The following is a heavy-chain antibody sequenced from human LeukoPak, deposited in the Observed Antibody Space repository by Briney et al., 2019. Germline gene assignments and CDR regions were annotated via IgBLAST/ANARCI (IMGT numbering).Heavy chain of an antibody. V-gene: IGHV5-51*01. Sequence: GESLKISCKGSGYNFATDWIGWVRQMPGKGLEWMGIIFPADSDTRYNPSFQGQVTISSDKSITTAYLQWSSLKASDTAMYYCASHKSGYSYGDWGQRTLVTVSS. D-gene: IGHD5-18*01. J-gene: IGHJ4*02. CDR2: IFPADSDT. CDR3: ASHKSGYSYGD. CDR1: GYNFATDW.